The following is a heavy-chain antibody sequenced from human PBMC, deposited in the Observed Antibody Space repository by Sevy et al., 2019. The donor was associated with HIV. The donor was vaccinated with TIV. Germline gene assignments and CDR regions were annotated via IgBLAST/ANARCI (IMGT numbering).Heavy chain of an antibody. CDR3: VRAIAADGSF. J-gene: IGHJ4*02. D-gene: IGHD6-13*01. CDR1: GFSLNSYW. CDR2: IKQDGSVK. V-gene: IGHV3-7*01. Sequence: GGSLRLSCAASGFSLNSYWMSWVRQAPGKGLEWVANIKQDGSVKYYVDSGKGRLTISRDNARNLLYLQMNSLRAEDTALYYCVRAIAADGSFWGQGTLVTVSS.